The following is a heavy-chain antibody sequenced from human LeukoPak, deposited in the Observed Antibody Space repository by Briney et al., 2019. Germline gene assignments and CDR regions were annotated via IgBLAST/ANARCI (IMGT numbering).Heavy chain of an antibody. CDR1: GGSISRYY. J-gene: IGHJ6*02. D-gene: IGHD4-17*01. Sequence: KPSETLSLTCTVSGGSISRYYWSWIRQSPGKGLEWIGYIYYSGTTNYNPSLKSRVTISVDTSKNQFSLKLSSVTAADPAVYFCAREDPQTTVPEGMDVWGQGTTVTVSS. CDR3: AREDPQTTVPEGMDV. CDR2: IYYSGTT. V-gene: IGHV4-59*01.